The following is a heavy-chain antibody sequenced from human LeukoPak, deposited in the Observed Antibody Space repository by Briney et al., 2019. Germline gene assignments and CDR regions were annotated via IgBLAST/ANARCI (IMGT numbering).Heavy chain of an antibody. CDR3: ARDRCNSTNCSARVAFDI. CDR1: GGSISNYY. V-gene: IGHV4-4*07. CDR2: IYTSGST. J-gene: IGHJ3*02. Sequence: SETLSLTCTVSGGSISNYYWSWIRQPPGKGLEWIGRIYTSGSTNYNPSLESRVTMSVDTSRKQFSLILSSVTAADTAVYYCARDRCNSTNCSARVAFDIWGQGTMVTVSS. D-gene: IGHD2-2*01.